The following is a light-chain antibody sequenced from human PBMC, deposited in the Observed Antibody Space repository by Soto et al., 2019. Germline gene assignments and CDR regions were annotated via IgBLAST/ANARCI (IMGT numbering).Light chain of an antibody. CDR1: SSDVGGYNY. CDR2: DVS. J-gene: IGLJ2*01. V-gene: IGLV2-14*01. CDR3: SSYTSSSTQV. Sequence: QSALTQPASVSGSPGQSITISCTETSSDVGGYNYVSWYQQHPGKAPKLMIYDVSNRPSGVCNRFSGSKSGNTASLTISGLQAEDEADYYCSSYTSSSTQVFGGGTKLTVL.